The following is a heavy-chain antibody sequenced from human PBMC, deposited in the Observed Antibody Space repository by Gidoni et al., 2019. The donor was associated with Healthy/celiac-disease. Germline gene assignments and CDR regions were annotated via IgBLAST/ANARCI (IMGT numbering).Heavy chain of an antibody. J-gene: IGHJ4*02. Sequence: QVQLVQSGAEVKKPGASVTVSCKASGYTFTSYDINWVRQATGQGLEWMGWMNPNSGNTGYAQKFQGRVTMTRNTSISTAYMELSSLRSEDTAVYYCARGKEYQLLCSGCFDYWGQGTLVTVSS. D-gene: IGHD2-2*01. CDR1: GYTFTSYD. V-gene: IGHV1-8*01. CDR2: MNPNSGNT. CDR3: ARGKEYQLLCSGCFDY.